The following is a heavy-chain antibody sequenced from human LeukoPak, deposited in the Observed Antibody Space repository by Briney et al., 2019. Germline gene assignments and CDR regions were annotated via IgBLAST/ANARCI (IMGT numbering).Heavy chain of an antibody. Sequence: GGSLRLSCAASGFTFSSYGMHWVRQAPGKGLEWVAFIQYDGSNKNYADSVKGRFTISRDNAKNSLYLQMNSLRAEDTAVYYCARGYCSGGSCYQFDYGGQGTLVTVSS. J-gene: IGHJ4*02. CDR1: GFTFSSYG. CDR3: ARGYCSGGSCYQFDY. D-gene: IGHD2-15*01. V-gene: IGHV3-30*02. CDR2: IQYDGSNK.